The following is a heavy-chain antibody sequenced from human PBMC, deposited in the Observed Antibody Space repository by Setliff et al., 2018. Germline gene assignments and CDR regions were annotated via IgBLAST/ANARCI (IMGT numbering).Heavy chain of an antibody. D-gene: IGHD3-22*01. CDR3: ARLALTGYDSSGYYYALDYYYYMDV. J-gene: IGHJ6*03. V-gene: IGHV3-48*01. Sequence: PGGSVRLSCEASGFTFSSYSMNWVRQAPGKGLEWVAHISYSSGSISYADSVKGRFTISRDKAHHSLFLQMNSLRAEDTAVYYCARLALTGYDSSGYYYALDYYYYMDVWGKGTTVTVSS. CDR2: ISYSSGSI. CDR1: GFTFSSYS.